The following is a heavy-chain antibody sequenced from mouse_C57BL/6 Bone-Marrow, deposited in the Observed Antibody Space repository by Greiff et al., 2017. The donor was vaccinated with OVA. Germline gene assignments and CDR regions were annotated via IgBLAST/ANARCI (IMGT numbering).Heavy chain of an antibody. D-gene: IGHD2-4*01. V-gene: IGHV1-66*01. CDR2: IYPGSGNT. Sequence: VMLVESGPELVKPGASVKISCKASGYSFTSYYIHWVKQRPGQGLEWIGWIYPGSGNTKYNEKFKGKATLTADTSSSTAYMQLSSLTSEDSAVYYWARRSYDYDEAYFDYWGQGTTLTVSS. J-gene: IGHJ2*01. CDR1: GYSFTSYY. CDR3: ARRSYDYDEAYFDY.